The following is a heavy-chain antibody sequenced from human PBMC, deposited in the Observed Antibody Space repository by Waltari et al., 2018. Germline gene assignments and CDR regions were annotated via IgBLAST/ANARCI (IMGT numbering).Heavy chain of an antibody. J-gene: IGHJ3*02. Sequence: EVQLVESGGGLVQPGGSLRPSCAASGFTFSSHAMSWVRQAPGKGLEWVSAIRGSGGSTYYADSVKGRFTISRDNSKSTLYLQMNSLRAEDTAVYYCAKDRRSGTNYDAFDIWGQGTMVTVSS. CDR1: GFTFSSHA. D-gene: IGHD2-8*01. CDR2: IRGSGGST. CDR3: AKDRRSGTNYDAFDI. V-gene: IGHV3-23*04.